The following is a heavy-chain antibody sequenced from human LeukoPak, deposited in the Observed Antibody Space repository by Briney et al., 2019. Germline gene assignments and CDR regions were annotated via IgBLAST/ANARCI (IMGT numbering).Heavy chain of an antibody. D-gene: IGHD6-19*01. CDR2: INPSGGST. V-gene: IGHV1-46*01. CDR1: GYIFISYY. J-gene: IGHJ6*03. Sequence: ASVKVSCKASGYIFISYYIHWVRQAPGQGLEWMGIINPSGGSTSYAQKFQGRVTMTRDTSTSTVYMELSSLRSDDTAVYYCAGGYSSGWGKDYYYYMDVWGKGTTVTVSS. CDR3: AGGYSSGWGKDYYYYMDV.